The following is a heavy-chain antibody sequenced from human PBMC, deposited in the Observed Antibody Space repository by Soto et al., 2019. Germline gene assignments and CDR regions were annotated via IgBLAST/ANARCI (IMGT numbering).Heavy chain of an antibody. Sequence: QVQLVESGGGVVQPGTSLRLSCVGSGFTFRSYVIHWVRQAPGKGLEWVALTSYDGSNNFYGDSVKGRFTISRDNSRNTVGLQMGSLRLEDTALYYCARWGTTGGLDVWGQGTLVSVSS. J-gene: IGHJ4*02. V-gene: IGHV3-33*05. D-gene: IGHD3-16*01. CDR2: TSYDGSNN. CDR1: GFTFRSYV. CDR3: ARWGTTGGLDV.